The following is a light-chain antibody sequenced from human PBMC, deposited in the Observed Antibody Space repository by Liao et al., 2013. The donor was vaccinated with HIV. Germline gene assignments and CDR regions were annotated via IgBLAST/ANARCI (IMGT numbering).Light chain of an antibody. V-gene: IGLV3-21*01. CDR1: NIGSKS. J-gene: IGLJ2*01. CDR2: QDS. CDR3: QVWDSSSDHPV. Sequence: SYVLTQPPSVSVAPGKTARITCGGNNIGSKSVHWYQQKPGQSPVVVIYQDSKRPSGIPERFSGSNSGNTATLTISGTQALDEADYYCQVWDSSSDHPVFGGGTKLTV.